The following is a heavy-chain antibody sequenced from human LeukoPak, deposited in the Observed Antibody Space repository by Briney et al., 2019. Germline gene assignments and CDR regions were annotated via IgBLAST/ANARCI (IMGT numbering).Heavy chain of an antibody. CDR2: IYSGGST. CDR3: ARETGRGYSFDY. CDR1: GFTVSSNY. V-gene: IGHV3-53*01. D-gene: IGHD2-8*02. J-gene: IGHJ4*02. Sequence: GGSLRLSCAASGFTVSSNYMSWVRQAPGRGLEWVSVIYSGGSTYYADSVKGRFTISRDNSKNTLYLQMNSLRAEDTAAYYCARETGRGYSFDYWGQGTLVTVSS.